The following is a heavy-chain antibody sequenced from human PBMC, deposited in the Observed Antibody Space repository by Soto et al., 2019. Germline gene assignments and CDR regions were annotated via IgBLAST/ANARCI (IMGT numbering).Heavy chain of an antibody. CDR3: ASGIQLWLRRINNGYSG. D-gene: IGHD5-18*01. CDR1: GGTFSTYA. V-gene: IGHV1-69*05. J-gene: IGHJ4*02. Sequence: QVQLVQSGAEVKKPESSVKVSCKAPGGTFSTYAISWVRQAPGQGLEWMGGIIPMFGTANYAQRFQDRVTXTXXEATNTVYMEPSSLRSEDAAVYFCASGIQLWLRRINNGYSGWGQGPLVTVSS. CDR2: IIPMFGTA.